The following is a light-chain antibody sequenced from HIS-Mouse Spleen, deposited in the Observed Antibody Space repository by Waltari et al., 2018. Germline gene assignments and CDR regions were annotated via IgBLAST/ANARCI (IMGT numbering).Light chain of an antibody. CDR2: EGS. CDR1: SSAVGRYNL. J-gene: IGLJ2*01. Sequence: QSALTQPRSVSGSPGQSITISCTGTSSAVGRYNLVSWYQQHPGKAPKLMIYEGSKRPSGVSNRFSGSKSGNTASLTISGLQAEDEADYYCCSYAGSSRVFGGGTKLTVL. V-gene: IGLV2-23*01. CDR3: CSYAGSSRV.